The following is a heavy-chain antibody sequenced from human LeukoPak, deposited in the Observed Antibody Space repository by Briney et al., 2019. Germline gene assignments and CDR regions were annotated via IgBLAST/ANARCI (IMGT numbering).Heavy chain of an antibody. CDR1: GFTLSSYG. D-gene: IGHD6-19*01. CDR2: ISYDGSNK. Sequence: GGSLRLSCAASGFTLSSYGMHWVRQAPGKGLEWVAVISYDGSNKYYADSVKGRFTISRDNSKNTLYLQMNSLRAEDTAIYYCAREAVPGGRGDTFDIWGQGTMVTVSS. CDR3: AREAVPGGRGDTFDI. J-gene: IGHJ3*02. V-gene: IGHV3-30*03.